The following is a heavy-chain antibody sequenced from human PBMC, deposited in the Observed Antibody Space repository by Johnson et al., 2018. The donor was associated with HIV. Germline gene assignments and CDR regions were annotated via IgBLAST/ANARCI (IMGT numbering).Heavy chain of an antibody. D-gene: IGHD5-18*01. CDR1: GFIFSTYW. CDR3: TTDGYGGYSYGYGAFDI. V-gene: IGHV3-30*19. Sequence: QMLLVESGGGVVQPGESLRLSCVASGFIFSTYWMSWVRQAPGKGLEWVAVISYDGNDKYYADSVKGRFTISRDNYKNTLYLQMNSLKTEDTAVYYCTTDGYGGYSYGYGAFDIWGQGTMVTVSS. CDR2: ISYDGNDK. J-gene: IGHJ3*02.